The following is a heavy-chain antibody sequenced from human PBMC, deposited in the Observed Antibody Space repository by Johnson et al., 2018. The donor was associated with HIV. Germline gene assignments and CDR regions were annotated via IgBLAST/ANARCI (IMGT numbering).Heavy chain of an antibody. D-gene: IGHD1-14*01. CDR2: IYSGAST. Sequence: VQLVESGGGLVQPGGSLRLSCAASGFTVSSNYMSWVRQAPGKGLEWVSVIYSGASTYYADSVKGRFTISRDNAKNSLYLQMNSLRAEDTAVYHCARVPQTTSPLFAFDIWGQGTMVTVSS. CDR1: GFTVSSNY. CDR3: ARVPQTTSPLFAFDI. J-gene: IGHJ3*02. V-gene: IGHV3-66*01.